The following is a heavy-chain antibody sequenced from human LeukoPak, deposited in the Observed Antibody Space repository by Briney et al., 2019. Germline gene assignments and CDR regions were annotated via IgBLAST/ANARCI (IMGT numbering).Heavy chain of an antibody. CDR2: ISAYNGNT. V-gene: IGHV1-18*01. Sequence: ASVKVSCKASVYTFTSYVISWVRQAPGQGLEWMGWISAYNGNTNYAQKLQGRATMTTDTSTSTAYMEIRSLRSDDTAVYYCTRDLGVDTTMIFFDYWGQGSLVTVSS. J-gene: IGHJ4*02. CDR3: TRDLGVDTTMIFFDY. CDR1: VYTFTSYV. D-gene: IGHD5-18*01.